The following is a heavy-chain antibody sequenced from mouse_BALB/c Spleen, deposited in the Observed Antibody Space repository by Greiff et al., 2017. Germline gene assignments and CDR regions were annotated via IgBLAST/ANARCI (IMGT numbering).Heavy chain of an antibody. J-gene: IGHJ2*01. CDR3: AAWGTTGY. V-gene: IGHV1-7*01. D-gene: IGHD1-1*01. CDR2: INPSTGYT. Sequence: QVQLQQSGAELAKPGASVKMSCKASGYTFTSYWMHWVKQRPGQGLEWIGYINPSTGYTEYNQKFKDKATLTADKSSSTAYMQLSSLTSEDSAVYYCAAWGTTGYWGQGTTLTVSS. CDR1: GYTFTSYW.